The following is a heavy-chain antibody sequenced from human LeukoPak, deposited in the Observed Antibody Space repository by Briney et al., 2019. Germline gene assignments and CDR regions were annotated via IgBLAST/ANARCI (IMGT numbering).Heavy chain of an antibody. Sequence: PGGFLRLSCTASGFTFGDYAMSWFRQAPGKGLEWVGFIRSKAYGGTTEYAASVKGRFTISRDASKSIAYLQMNSLKTEDTAVYYCTRQYCSSTSCYINWFDPWGQGTLVTVSS. CDR1: GFTFGDYA. CDR3: TRQYCSSTSCYINWFDP. CDR2: IRSKAYGGTT. J-gene: IGHJ5*02. V-gene: IGHV3-49*03. D-gene: IGHD2-2*02.